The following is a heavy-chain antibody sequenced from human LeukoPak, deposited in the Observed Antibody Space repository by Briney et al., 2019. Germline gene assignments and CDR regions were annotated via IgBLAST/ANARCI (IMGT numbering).Heavy chain of an antibody. CDR2: IYNTGNT. Sequence: SETLSLTCTVSGGSISGYYWTWIRQPPGKGLEWIGFIYNTGNTNYNPSLKSRVTISVDTSKNQFSLKLSSVTAADTAVYYCARDKAALGTPDWGQGTLVIVSS. J-gene: IGHJ4*02. CDR1: GGSISGYY. V-gene: IGHV4-59*01. D-gene: IGHD6-13*01. CDR3: ARDKAALGTPD.